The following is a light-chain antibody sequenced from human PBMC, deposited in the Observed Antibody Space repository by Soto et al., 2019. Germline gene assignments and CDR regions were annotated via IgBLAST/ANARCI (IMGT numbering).Light chain of an antibody. CDR2: KAS. J-gene: IGKJ1*01. CDR3: QQYNSLTWT. CDR1: QSISSW. V-gene: IGKV1-5*03. Sequence: DIQMTQSPSTLSASVGDRVTITCRASQSISSWLAWYQQKPGKAPKLLIYKASSLESGVPSRFSGSGSGTEVTLTISSLQPDDFATYYCQQYNSLTWTFGQGTKVEIK.